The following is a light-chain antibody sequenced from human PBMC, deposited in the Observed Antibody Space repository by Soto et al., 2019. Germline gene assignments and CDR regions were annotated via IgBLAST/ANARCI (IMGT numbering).Light chain of an antibody. Sequence: EIVLTQSPATLSLSPGERATLSCRASQSVSSYLAWYQQKPGQAPRLLIYDASNRATGIPARFSGSGSGTDFTLTISSLEPEDFAVYYCQQRSKWPHFTFGGGTKVEIK. V-gene: IGKV3-11*01. J-gene: IGKJ4*01. CDR2: DAS. CDR1: QSVSSY. CDR3: QQRSKWPHFT.